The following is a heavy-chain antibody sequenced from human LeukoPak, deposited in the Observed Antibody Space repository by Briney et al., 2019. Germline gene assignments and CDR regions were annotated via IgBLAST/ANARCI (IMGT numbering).Heavy chain of an antibody. V-gene: IGHV3-23*01. CDR3: AKSVDGGGIQLWSRRDTYYYYGMDV. D-gene: IGHD5-18*01. J-gene: IGHJ6*02. CDR1: GFTFTTYA. Sequence: GGSLRLSCAASGFTFTTYAMSWVRQAPGKGLEWVSAISGSGGSTYYADSVKGRFTISRDNSKNTLYLQMNSLRAEDTAVYYCAKSVDGGGIQLWSRRDTYYYYGMDVWGQGTTVTVSS. CDR2: ISGSGGST.